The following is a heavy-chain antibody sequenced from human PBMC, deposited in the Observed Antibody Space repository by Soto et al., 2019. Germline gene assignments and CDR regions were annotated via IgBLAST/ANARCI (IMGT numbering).Heavy chain of an antibody. D-gene: IGHD3-3*01. CDR1: GYTFTNYA. CDR2: INAGNGNT. CDR3: ARVGQGYYDFWSGLNY. J-gene: IGHJ4*02. V-gene: IGHV1-3*01. Sequence: ASVKVSCKASGYTFTNYAMHWVRQAPGQRLEWMGWINAGNGNTKYSQTFQGRVTITRDTSASTAYMELSRLRSEDTAVYFSARVGQGYYDFWSGLNYWGQGTLVTVSS.